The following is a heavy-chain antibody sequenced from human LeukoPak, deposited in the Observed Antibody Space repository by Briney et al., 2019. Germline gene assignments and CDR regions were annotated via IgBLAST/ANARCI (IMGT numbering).Heavy chain of an antibody. V-gene: IGHV3-48*03. Sequence: PGGSLRLSCAASGFTFSSYEMNWVRQAPGKGLEWVSYISSSGSTIYYADSVKGRFTISRDNAKNSPYLQMNSLRAEDTAVYYCARPDVDTAMAIDYWGQGTLVTVSS. D-gene: IGHD5-18*01. CDR2: ISSSGSTI. J-gene: IGHJ4*02. CDR1: GFTFSSYE. CDR3: ARPDVDTAMAIDY.